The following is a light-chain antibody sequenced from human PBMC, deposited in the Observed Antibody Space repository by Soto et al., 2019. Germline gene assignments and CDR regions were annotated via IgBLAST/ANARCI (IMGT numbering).Light chain of an antibody. CDR2: EVS. CDR3: SSFAGNNNLV. CDR1: SSDVGGYNY. Sequence: QSVLTKPPSASGSPGQSVTISCTGTSSDVGGYNYVSWYQQHPGKAPKLMISEVSKRPSGVPDRFSGSKSGNTASLTVSGLQAEDEADYYCSSFAGNNNLVFGGGTKVTVL. V-gene: IGLV2-8*01. J-gene: IGLJ2*01.